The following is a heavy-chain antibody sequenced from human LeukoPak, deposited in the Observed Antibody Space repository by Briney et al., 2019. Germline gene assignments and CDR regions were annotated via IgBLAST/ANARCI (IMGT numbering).Heavy chain of an antibody. J-gene: IGHJ4*02. CDR3: ARMGLGYYYDSSGYYPFDY. CDR1: GGSFSGYY. V-gene: IGHV4-34*01. Sequence: SETLSLTCAVYGGSFSGYYWSWIRQPPGKGLEWIGEINRSGSTNYNPSLKSRVTISVDTSKNQFSLKLSSVTAADTAVYYCARMGLGYYYDSSGYYPFDYWGQGTLVTVSS. CDR2: INRSGST. D-gene: IGHD3-22*01.